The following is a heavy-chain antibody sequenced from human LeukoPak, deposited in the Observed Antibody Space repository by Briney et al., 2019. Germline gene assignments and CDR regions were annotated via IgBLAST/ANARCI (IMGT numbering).Heavy chain of an antibody. D-gene: IGHD3-10*01. J-gene: IGHJ6*03. CDR3: ARGRTESYYYMDV. Sequence: ASVKVSCKASGYTFTSSDINWVRQATGQGLEWMGWMNPNSGNTGYAQKFQGRVTITRDTSINTAYMELSSLRPEDTAVYFCARGRTESYYYMDVWGRGTTVTIPS. CDR1: GYTFTSSD. V-gene: IGHV1-8*03. CDR2: MNPNSGNT.